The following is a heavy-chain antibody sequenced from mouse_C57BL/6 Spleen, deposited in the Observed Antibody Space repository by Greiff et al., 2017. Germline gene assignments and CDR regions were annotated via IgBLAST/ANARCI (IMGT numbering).Heavy chain of an antibody. CDR3: TRTHDYDEGAMDY. CDR1: GYTFTDYE. Sequence: QVQLQQSGAELVRPGASVTLSCKASGYTFTDYEMHWVKQTPVHGLEWIGAIDPETGGTAYNQKFKGKAILTADKSSSTAYMELRSLTSEDSAVYYCTRTHDYDEGAMDYWGQGTSGTVSS. J-gene: IGHJ4*01. CDR2: IDPETGGT. V-gene: IGHV1-15*01. D-gene: IGHD2-4*01.